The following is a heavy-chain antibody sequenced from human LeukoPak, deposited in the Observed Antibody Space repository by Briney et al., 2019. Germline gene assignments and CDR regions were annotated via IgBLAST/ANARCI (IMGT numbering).Heavy chain of an antibody. V-gene: IGHV4-34*01. CDR2: INHSGST. Sequence: SETLSLTCAVYGGSFSGYYWSWIRQHPGKGLEWIGEINHSGSTNYNPSLKSRVTISVDTSKNQFSLKLSSVTAADTAVYYCARGVWYCSGGSCYKYYYYYMDVWGKGTTVTVSS. J-gene: IGHJ6*03. CDR1: GGSFSGYY. D-gene: IGHD2-15*01. CDR3: ARGVWYCSGGSCYKYYYYYMDV.